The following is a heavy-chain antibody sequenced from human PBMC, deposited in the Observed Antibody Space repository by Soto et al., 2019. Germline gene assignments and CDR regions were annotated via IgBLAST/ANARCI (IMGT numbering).Heavy chain of an antibody. V-gene: IGHV1-18*01. CDR1: GYSFTSYG. Sequence: QVQLVQSGAEVRKPGASVKVSCKAAGYSFTSYGITWVRQAPGQGLEWMGGTYKSNTNYAQKVQGRVTMTTDTSTSTAYMELRSLTSDDTAVYYSARGPTVGDFWGQGTLVTVSS. D-gene: IGHD3-16*01. CDR3: ARGPTVGDF. J-gene: IGHJ3*01. CDR2: TYKSNT.